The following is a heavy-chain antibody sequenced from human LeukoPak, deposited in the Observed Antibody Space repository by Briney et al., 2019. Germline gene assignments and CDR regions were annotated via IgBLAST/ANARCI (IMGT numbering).Heavy chain of an antibody. D-gene: IGHD6-19*01. CDR1: GYTFTSYG. Sequence: ASVKVSCKASGYTFTSYGMHWVRQAPGQRLEWMGWINAGNGDTKYSQKFQGRVTITRDTSASTAYTELSSLRSEDTAVYYCASILYSSGTDYWGQGTLVTVSS. CDR2: INAGNGDT. CDR3: ASILYSSGTDY. V-gene: IGHV1-3*01. J-gene: IGHJ4*02.